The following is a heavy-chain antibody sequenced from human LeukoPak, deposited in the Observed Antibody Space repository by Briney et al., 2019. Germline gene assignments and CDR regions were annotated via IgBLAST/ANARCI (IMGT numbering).Heavy chain of an antibody. CDR1: GGSISSSSYY. J-gene: IGHJ6*03. D-gene: IGHD3-10*01. Sequence: SETLSLTCTVSGGSISSSSYYWGWIRQPPGKGLEWIGSIYYSGSTYYNPSLKSRVTISVDTSKNQFSLKLRSVTAADTAVYYCARRGRERGSYYYYYMDVWGKGTTVTVSS. CDR3: ARRGRERGSYYYYYMDV. CDR2: IYYSGST. V-gene: IGHV4-39*07.